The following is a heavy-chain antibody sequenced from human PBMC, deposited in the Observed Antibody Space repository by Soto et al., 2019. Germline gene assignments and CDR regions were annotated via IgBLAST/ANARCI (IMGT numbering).Heavy chain of an antibody. J-gene: IGHJ4*02. CDR3: ARPPYYYDTSGLAY. D-gene: IGHD3-22*01. V-gene: IGHV3-21*01. CDR2: ISSSSSYI. Sequence: GGSLRLSCAASGFTFSSYSMNWVRQVPGKGLEWVSSISSSSSYIYYADSVKGRFTISRDNAKNSLYLQMNSLRAEDTAVYYCARPPYYYDTSGLAYWGQGTLVTVSS. CDR1: GFTFSSYS.